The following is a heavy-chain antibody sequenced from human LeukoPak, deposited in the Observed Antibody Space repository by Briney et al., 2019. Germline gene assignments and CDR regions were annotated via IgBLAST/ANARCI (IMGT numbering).Heavy chain of an antibody. CDR3: ARLGIAYYYDSSGINDAFDI. J-gene: IGHJ3*02. CDR2: IIPIFGTA. CDR1: GGTFSSYA. Sequence: SVKVSCKASGGTFSSYAISWVRQAPGHGLEWMGRIIPIFGTANYAQKLQGRVTITMDESTSKAYMELSSLRSEDTAVYYCARLGIAYYYDSSGINDAFDIWGQGTMVTVSS. D-gene: IGHD3-22*01. V-gene: IGHV1-69*05.